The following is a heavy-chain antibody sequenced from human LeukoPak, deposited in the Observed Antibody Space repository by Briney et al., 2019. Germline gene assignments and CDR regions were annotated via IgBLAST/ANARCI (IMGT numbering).Heavy chain of an antibody. CDR1: GSSISSGGYY. J-gene: IGHJ4*02. Sequence: PSETLYLTCTVSGSSISSGGYYWGWIRQPPGKGLEWIGSIYYSGSTYSNPSLKSLVTISIDTSKTQFSQKLSSVTAADTAVYYCASPGGGPTDYWGQGTLVTVSS. CDR3: ASPGGGPTDY. D-gene: IGHD3-16*01. V-gene: IGHV4-39*01. CDR2: IYYSGST.